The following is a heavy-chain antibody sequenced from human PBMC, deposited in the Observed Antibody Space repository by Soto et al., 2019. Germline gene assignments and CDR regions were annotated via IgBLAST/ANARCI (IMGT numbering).Heavy chain of an antibody. Sequence: GSSVKVSCKASCYTFTSYGISWVRQAPGQGLEWMGWISAYNGNTNYAQKLQGRVTMTTDTSTSTAYMELRSLRSDDTAVYYCARVGRYYYDRSGYRNDYWGQGTLVPVSP. D-gene: IGHD3-22*01. J-gene: IGHJ4*02. CDR2: ISAYNGNT. CDR1: CYTFTSYG. CDR3: ARVGRYYYDRSGYRNDY. V-gene: IGHV1-18*04.